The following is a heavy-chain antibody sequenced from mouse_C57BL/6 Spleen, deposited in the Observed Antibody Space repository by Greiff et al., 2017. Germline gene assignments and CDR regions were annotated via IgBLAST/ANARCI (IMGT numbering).Heavy chain of an antibody. V-gene: IGHV1-7*01. J-gene: IGHJ2*01. CDR2: INPSSGYT. CDR1: GYTFTSYW. CDR3: ARGIVATLYYFDY. D-gene: IGHD1-1*01. Sequence: VQLQQSGAELAKPGASVKLSCKASGYTFTSYWMRWVKQRPGQGLEWIGYINPSSGYTKYNQKFKDKATLTADKSSSTAYMQLSSLTYEDSAVYYCARGIVATLYYFDYWGQGTTLTVSS.